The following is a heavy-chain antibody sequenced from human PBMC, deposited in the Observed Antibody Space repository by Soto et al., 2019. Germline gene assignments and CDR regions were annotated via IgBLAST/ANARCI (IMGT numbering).Heavy chain of an antibody. D-gene: IGHD2-15*01. J-gene: IGHJ5*02. CDR3: ARAGDKLLLRYWFDP. V-gene: IGHV4-59*01. CDR1: GGSSSSYY. CDR2: IYYSGST. Sequence: SETLSLTCTVSGGSSSSYYWSWIRQPPGKGLEWIGYIYYSGSTNYNPSLKSRVTISVDTSKNQFSLKLSSVTAADTAVYYCARAGDKLLLRYWFDPWGQGTLVTVSS.